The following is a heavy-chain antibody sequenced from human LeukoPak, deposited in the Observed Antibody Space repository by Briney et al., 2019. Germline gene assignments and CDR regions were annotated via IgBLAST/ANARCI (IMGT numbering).Heavy chain of an antibody. CDR2: IIPIFGTA. V-gene: IGHV1-69*06. CDR1: GGTFSSYA. D-gene: IGHD1-1*01. CDR3: AGESGTTGISPFDY. J-gene: IGHJ4*02. Sequence: GALVKVSCKASGGTFSSYAISWVRQAPGQGLEWMGGIIPIFGTANYAQKFQGRVTITADKSTSTAYMELSSLRSEDTAVYYCAGESGTTGISPFDYWGQGTLVTVSS.